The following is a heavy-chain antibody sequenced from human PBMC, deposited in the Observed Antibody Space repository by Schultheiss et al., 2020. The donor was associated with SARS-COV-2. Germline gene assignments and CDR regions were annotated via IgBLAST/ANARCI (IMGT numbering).Heavy chain of an antibody. J-gene: IGHJ4*02. CDR3: AKGGSGYSYYFDY. CDR1: GFTFDDYA. D-gene: IGHD3-22*01. V-gene: IGHV3-9*01. CDR2: ISWNSGSI. Sequence: GGSLRLSCAASGFTFDDYAMHWVRQAPGKGLEWVSGISWNSGSIGYADSVKGRFTISRDNAKNSLYLQMNSLRAEDTAVYYCAKGGSGYSYYFDYWGQGTLVTVSS.